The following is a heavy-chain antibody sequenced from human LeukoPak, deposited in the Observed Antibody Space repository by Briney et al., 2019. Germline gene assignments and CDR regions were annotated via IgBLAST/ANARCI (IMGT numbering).Heavy chain of an antibody. CDR3: TRLVGWGRFYS. Sequence: PGGSLRLPCAASGFTFSSYWMNWVRQATGEGLEWVASKKYDKSDIGYMDSVKGRFTNSRDNGKNSVYLQMDSLRVEDTAVYYCTRLVGWGRFYSWGQGTLVTVSS. CDR1: GFTFSSYW. CDR2: KKYDKSDI. J-gene: IGHJ5*01. D-gene: IGHD6-6*01. V-gene: IGHV3-7*01.